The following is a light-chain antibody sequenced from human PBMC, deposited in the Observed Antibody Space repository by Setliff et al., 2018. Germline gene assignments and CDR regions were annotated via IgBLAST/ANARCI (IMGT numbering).Light chain of an antibody. Sequence: SYELTQPPSVSVAPGKTARITCGGNNIGSKSVHWYQQKPGQAPVLVIYYVSERPSGIPELFSGSNSGHTATLTISRVEAGDEADYYFQVWDSSSDRRVFGTGTKVTVL. J-gene: IGLJ1*01. CDR3: QVWDSSSDRRV. CDR1: NIGSKS. CDR2: YVS. V-gene: IGLV3-21*04.